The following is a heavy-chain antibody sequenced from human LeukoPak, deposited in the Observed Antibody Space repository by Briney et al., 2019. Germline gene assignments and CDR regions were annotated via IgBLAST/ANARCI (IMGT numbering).Heavy chain of an antibody. V-gene: IGHV4-34*01. CDR3: ARGKVWNYYYYYYYMDV. J-gene: IGHJ6*03. CDR1: GGSFGGYY. Sequence: PSETLSLTCAVYGGSFGGYYWSWIRQPPGKGLEWIGEINHSGSTNYNPSLKSRVTISVDTSKNQFSLKLSSVTAADTAVYYCARGKVWNYYYYYYYMDVWGKGTTVTVSS. CDR2: INHSGST. D-gene: IGHD1-7*01.